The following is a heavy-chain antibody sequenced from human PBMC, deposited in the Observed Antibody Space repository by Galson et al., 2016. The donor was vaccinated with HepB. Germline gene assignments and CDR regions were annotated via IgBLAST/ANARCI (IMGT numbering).Heavy chain of an antibody. CDR1: GFDFSSYT. D-gene: IGHD3-3*01. V-gene: IGHV3-21*04. CDR2: ISTSTNYI. Sequence: SLRLSCAASGFDFSSYTMNWVRQAPGQGLEWVSSISTSTNYIYYGDSVRGRFTISRDNARDSLYLQMNSLRAEDTALYSCAKDMSIFGVVITHSGGGLDVWGQGTTVTVSS. J-gene: IGHJ6*02. CDR3: AKDMSIFGVVITHSGGGLDV.